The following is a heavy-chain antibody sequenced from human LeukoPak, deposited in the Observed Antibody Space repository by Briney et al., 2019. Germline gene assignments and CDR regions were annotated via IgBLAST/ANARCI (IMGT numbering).Heavy chain of an antibody. Sequence: PGRSLRLSCAASGFTFSSYAMHWVRQAPGKGLEWVAVISYDGSNQYYADSVKGRFTISRDNSKNTLYLQMNSLRAEDTAVYYCARDLGMEMATIMDYWGQGTLVTVSS. D-gene: IGHD5-24*01. CDR1: GFTFSSYA. J-gene: IGHJ4*02. CDR2: ISYDGSNQ. V-gene: IGHV3-30*04. CDR3: ARDLGMEMATIMDY.